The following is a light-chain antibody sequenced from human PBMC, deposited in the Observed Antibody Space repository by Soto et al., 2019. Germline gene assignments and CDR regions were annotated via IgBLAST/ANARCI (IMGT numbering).Light chain of an antibody. CDR3: QQRNIGLT. Sequence: EIVLTQSPATLSLSPGERATLSCRASQSVGRYLAWYQQKPGQAPRLLIYDASNRASGIPARFSGSGSETDFTLTISSLEPEDFAVHYCQQRNIGLTFGPGTKVDLK. CDR1: QSVGRY. V-gene: IGKV3-11*01. CDR2: DAS. J-gene: IGKJ3*01.